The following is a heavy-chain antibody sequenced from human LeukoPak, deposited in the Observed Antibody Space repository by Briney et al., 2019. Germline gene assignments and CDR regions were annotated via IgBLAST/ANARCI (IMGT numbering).Heavy chain of an antibody. J-gene: IGHJ6*03. Sequence: KPSQTLTLTCTVSGGSISSGGYYWSWIRQHPGKGLEWIGYIYYSGSTYYNPSLKSRVTISVDTSKNQFSLKLNSVTAADTAVYYCARDSLHHYSYYMDVWGKGTTVTVSS. CDR1: GGSISSGGYY. CDR2: IYYSGST. V-gene: IGHV4-31*03. CDR3: ARDSLHHYSYYMDV.